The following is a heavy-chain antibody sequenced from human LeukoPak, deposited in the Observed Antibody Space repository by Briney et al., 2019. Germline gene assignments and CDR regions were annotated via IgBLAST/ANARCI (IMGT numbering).Heavy chain of an antibody. CDR2: ISNDGSKT. Sequence: GGSLRLSCAASGFTFSLYGMHWVRQAPGKGLEWVALISNDGSKTYYADSVKGRFTIPRDNSKNTVYLQVSSLRADDTAVYYCAKDSRGANFFGDFDYWGQGTLVTVSS. CDR3: AKDSRGANFFGDFDY. CDR1: GFTFSLYG. V-gene: IGHV3-33*06. J-gene: IGHJ4*02. D-gene: IGHD3-10*01.